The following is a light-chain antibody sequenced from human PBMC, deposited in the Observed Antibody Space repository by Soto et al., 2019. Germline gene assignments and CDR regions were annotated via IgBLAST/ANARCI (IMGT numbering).Light chain of an antibody. V-gene: IGKV1-5*03. CDR1: QSFSTW. J-gene: IGKJ1*01. Sequence: DIQMTQSPSTLSSSVGDTVTITCRASQSFSTWLAWYQQKPGRAPKLLIYKASTLESGVPARFSGSGSGTEFTLTISSLQPDDFATYYCQQYNSYSWTFDQGTKVDIK. CDR3: QQYNSYSWT. CDR2: KAS.